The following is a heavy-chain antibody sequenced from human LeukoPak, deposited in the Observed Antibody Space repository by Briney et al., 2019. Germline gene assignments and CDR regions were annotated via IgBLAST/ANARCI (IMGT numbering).Heavy chain of an antibody. V-gene: IGHV3-7*01. CDR1: GFTFSSNW. D-gene: IGHD1-26*01. J-gene: IGHJ4*02. CDR3: AREWDLLGPRGPDY. Sequence: GGCLRLSCAASGFTFSSNWMTWVRQAPGKGLEWVANINQDGSEKHYVDSVKGRFTISRDNSKNSLYLEMNALRVEDSAVYHCAREWDLLGPRGPDYWGRGTLVTVSS. CDR2: INQDGSEK.